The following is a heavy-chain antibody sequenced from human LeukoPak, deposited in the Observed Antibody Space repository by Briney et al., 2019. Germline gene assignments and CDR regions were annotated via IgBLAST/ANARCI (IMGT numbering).Heavy chain of an antibody. Sequence: GSLRLSCAASGFTVSSNYMSWVRQAPGKGLEWVSVIYSGGSTYYADSVKGRFTISRDNSKNTLYLQMNSLRAEDTAVYYCASGGGTVAGYFDYWGQGTLVTVSS. D-gene: IGHD6-19*01. CDR1: GFTVSSNY. V-gene: IGHV3-66*01. J-gene: IGHJ4*02. CDR3: ASGGGTVAGYFDY. CDR2: IYSGGST.